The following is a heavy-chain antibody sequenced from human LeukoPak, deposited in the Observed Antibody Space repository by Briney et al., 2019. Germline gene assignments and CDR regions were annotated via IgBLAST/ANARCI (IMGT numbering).Heavy chain of an antibody. CDR2: INHSGST. D-gene: IGHD3-16*02. CDR1: GGSFSGYY. Sequence: PSETLSLTCAVYGGSFSGYYWSWIRQPPGKGLEWIGEINHSGSTNYNPSLKSRVTISVDTSKNQFSLKLSYVTAADTAVYYCSRCPAHPGYYVYVWGSYRYLGYLVYSGEGTLVTVSS. CDR3: SRCPAHPGYYVYVWGSYRYLGYLVY. V-gene: IGHV4-34*01. J-gene: IGHJ4*02.